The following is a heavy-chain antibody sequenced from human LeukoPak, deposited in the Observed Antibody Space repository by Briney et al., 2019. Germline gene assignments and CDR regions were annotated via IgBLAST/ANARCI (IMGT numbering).Heavy chain of an antibody. V-gene: IGHV3-48*04. D-gene: IGHD6-13*01. CDR1: GFTFSSYA. CDR3: ASRQKYSSSEVGFDY. Sequence: GGSLRLSCAASGFTFSSYAMSWVRQAPGKGLEWVSYISSSGSTIYYADSVKGRFTISRDNAKNSLYLQMNSLRAEDTAVYYCASRQKYSSSEVGFDYWGQGTLVTVSS. CDR2: ISSSGSTI. J-gene: IGHJ4*02.